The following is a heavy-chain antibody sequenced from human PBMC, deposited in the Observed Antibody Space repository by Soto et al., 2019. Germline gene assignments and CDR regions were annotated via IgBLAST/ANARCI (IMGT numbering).Heavy chain of an antibody. J-gene: IGHJ4*02. V-gene: IGHV1-69*13. CDR2: IIPFFDTP. Sequence: SVKVSCKASGGTFSSYSISWVRQAPGQGLEWMGGIIPFFDTPNYAQKFQGRVTITADASTTTADMELSSLRSEDTAIYYCARDLDYYHSSGYSSGPSDYWGQGTLVTV. CDR1: GGTFSSYS. D-gene: IGHD3-22*01. CDR3: ARDLDYYHSSGYSSGPSDY.